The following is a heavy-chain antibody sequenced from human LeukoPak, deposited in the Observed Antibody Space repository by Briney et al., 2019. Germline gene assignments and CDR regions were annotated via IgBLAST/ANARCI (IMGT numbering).Heavy chain of an antibody. CDR2: INPNSGGT. Sequence: ASVKVSCKASGYTFTGYYMHWVRQAPGQGLEWMGWINPNSGGTNYAQKSQGRVTMTRDTSISTAYMELSRLRSDDTAVYYCAREHAGYYYDSSGYQSWGQGTLVTVSS. V-gene: IGHV1-2*02. D-gene: IGHD3-22*01. J-gene: IGHJ4*02. CDR3: AREHAGYYYDSSGYQS. CDR1: GYTFTGYY.